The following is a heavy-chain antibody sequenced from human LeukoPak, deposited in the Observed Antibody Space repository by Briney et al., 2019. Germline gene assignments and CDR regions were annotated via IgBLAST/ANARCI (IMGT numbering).Heavy chain of an antibody. CDR2: IKQDGSEK. Sequence: GGSLRLSCAASGFTFSSYWMSWVRQAPGKGLEGVANIKQDGSEKHYVDSVKGRFTISRDNAKNSLYLQMSSLRAEDTAVYYCARDGVAATHFDYWGQGTLVTVSS. CDR3: ARDGVAATHFDY. J-gene: IGHJ4*02. D-gene: IGHD2-15*01. CDR1: GFTFSSYW. V-gene: IGHV3-7*04.